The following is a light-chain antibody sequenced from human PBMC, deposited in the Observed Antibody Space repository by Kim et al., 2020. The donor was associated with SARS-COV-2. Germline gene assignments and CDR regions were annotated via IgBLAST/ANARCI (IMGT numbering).Light chain of an antibody. CDR3: CSYAGSGIFVV. CDR2: EVT. J-gene: IGLJ2*01. Sequence: NLVSWFQQYPGKAPKLIIQEVTKRPSGVSNRFSGSKSGNTASLTISGLQAEDEADYYCCSYAGSGIFVVFGGGTKLTVL. V-gene: IGLV2-23*02. CDR1: NL.